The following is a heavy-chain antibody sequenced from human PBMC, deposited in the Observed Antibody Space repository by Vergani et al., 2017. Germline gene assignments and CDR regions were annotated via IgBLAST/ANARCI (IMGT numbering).Heavy chain of an antibody. Sequence: QVQLVQSGAEVKKPGASVKVSCTASGYTFTSYAMHWVRQAPGQRLEWMGRIIPIFGTANYAQKFQGRVTITADESTSTAYMELSSLRSEDTAVYYCARAEIVYSGYDYLTSPYYFDYWGQGTLVTVSS. CDR2: IIPIFGTA. CDR1: GYTFTSYA. V-gene: IGHV1-69*13. J-gene: IGHJ4*02. CDR3: ARAEIVYSGYDYLTSPYYFDY. D-gene: IGHD5-12*01.